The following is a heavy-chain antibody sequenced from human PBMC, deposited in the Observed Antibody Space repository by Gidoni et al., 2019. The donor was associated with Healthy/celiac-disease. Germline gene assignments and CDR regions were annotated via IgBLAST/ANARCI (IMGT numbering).Heavy chain of an antibody. V-gene: IGHV1-69*01. CDR2: IIPIFGTA. CDR1: GGTFSSYA. D-gene: IGHD2-15*01. Sequence: QVQLVQSGAEVKKPGSSVKVACKASGGTFSSYAISWVRQAPGQGLEWMGGIIPIFGTANYAQKFQGRVTITADEPTSTAYMELSSLRSEDTAVYYCVSLSRYCSGGSCYHNYWGQVTLVTVSS. CDR3: VSLSRYCSGGSCYHNY. J-gene: IGHJ4*02.